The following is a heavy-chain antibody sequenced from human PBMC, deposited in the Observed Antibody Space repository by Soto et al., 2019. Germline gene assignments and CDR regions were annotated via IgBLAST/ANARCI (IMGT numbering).Heavy chain of an antibody. CDR3: ALIAARESFRSGQLDY. V-gene: IGHV2-5*02. J-gene: IGHJ4*02. CDR1: GFSLSTSGVG. CDR2: IYWDDDK. D-gene: IGHD6-6*01. Sequence: QITLKESGPTLVKPTQTLTLTCTFSGFSLSTSGVGVGWIRQPPGKALEWLALIYWDDDKRYSPSLRSRLTITKDTSKNQVVLTMTNMDPVDTATYYCALIAARESFRSGQLDYWGQGTLVTVSS.